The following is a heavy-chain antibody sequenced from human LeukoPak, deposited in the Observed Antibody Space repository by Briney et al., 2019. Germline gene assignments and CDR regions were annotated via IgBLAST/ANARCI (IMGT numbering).Heavy chain of an antibody. V-gene: IGHV3-74*01. D-gene: IGHD3/OR15-3a*01. J-gene: IGHJ3*02. CDR3: VRGSFGPDI. CDR2: INTGGTDT. Sequence: GGSLRLSCAASGFIFSSFWMHWVRQVPGKGLVWVSRINTGGTDTVYADSVKGRFTISRDNAKNTLYLQMNSLRAEDTAVYYCVRGSFGPDIWGQGTMVTVSS. CDR1: GFIFSSFW.